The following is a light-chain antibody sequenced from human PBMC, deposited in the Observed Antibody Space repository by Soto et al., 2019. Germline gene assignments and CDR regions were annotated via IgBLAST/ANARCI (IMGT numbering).Light chain of an antibody. V-gene: IGKV3-11*01. Sequence: EIVMTQSPATLSVSPGEGVTLSCRASQSVSGYLAWYQQRPGQAPRLLIYDASNRATGIPARFSGSGSGTDFTLTISSLEPEDFAVYYCQQRSNWLTFGGGTKVDIK. CDR3: QQRSNWLT. CDR2: DAS. CDR1: QSVSGY. J-gene: IGKJ4*01.